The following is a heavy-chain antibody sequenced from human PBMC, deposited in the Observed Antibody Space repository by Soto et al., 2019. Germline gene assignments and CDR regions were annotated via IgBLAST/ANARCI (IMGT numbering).Heavy chain of an antibody. J-gene: IGHJ2*01. V-gene: IGHV4-34*01. CDR2: INHSGST. CDR3: ARGMKKPRWYFDL. CDR1: GGSFSGYY. Sequence: QVQLQQWGAGLLKPSETLSLTCAVYGGSFSGYYWSWIRQPPGKGLEWIGEINHSGSTNYNPSLKRRVTISVDTSKNQFSLKLSSVTAADTAVYYCARGMKKPRWYFDLWGRGTLVTVSS.